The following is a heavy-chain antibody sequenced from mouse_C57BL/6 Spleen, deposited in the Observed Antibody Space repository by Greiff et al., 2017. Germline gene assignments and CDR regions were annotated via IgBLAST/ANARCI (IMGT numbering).Heavy chain of an antibody. D-gene: IGHD2-2*01. Sequence: EVKLVESGPGLVKPSQSLSLTCSVTGYSITSGYYWNWIRQFLGNKLEWMGYISYDGSNNYNPSLKNRISITRDTSKNQFFLKLNSVTTEDTATYYCARVGYDTFAYWGQGTLVTVSA. V-gene: IGHV3-6*01. CDR2: ISYDGSN. J-gene: IGHJ3*01. CDR1: GYSITSGYY. CDR3: ARVGYDTFAY.